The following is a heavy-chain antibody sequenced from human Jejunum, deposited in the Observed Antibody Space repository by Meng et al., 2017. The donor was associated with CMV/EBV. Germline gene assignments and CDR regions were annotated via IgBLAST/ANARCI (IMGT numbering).Heavy chain of an antibody. Sequence: EVQLLESGGGLVQPGGSLRLSCAASGFTFRTYAMNWVRQAPGRGLEWVSSITDNAGSTYYADSVKGRFTISRDNSKNTLYLQMNSLRVEDTAIYYCAKDRGVSGWYFDYWGQGTLVTVSS. V-gene: IGHV3-23*01. D-gene: IGHD6-19*01. CDR1: GFTFRTYA. J-gene: IGHJ4*02. CDR2: ITDNAGST. CDR3: AKDRGVSGWYFDY.